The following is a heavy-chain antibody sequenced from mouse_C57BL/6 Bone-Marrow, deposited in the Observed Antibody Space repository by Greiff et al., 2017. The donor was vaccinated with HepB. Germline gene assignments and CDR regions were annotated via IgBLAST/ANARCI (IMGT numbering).Heavy chain of an antibody. CDR3: AREGYGNPYYFDY. CDR2: IHPGSGGT. D-gene: IGHD2-1*01. Sequence: SFHSSFSSFTTSFLYFFPPLPCHFLSFLFFIHPGSGGTNYNEKFKGKATLTADKSSSTAYMQLSSLTSEDSAVYFCAREGYGNPYYFDYWGQGTTLTVSS. V-gene: IGHV1-54*01. CDR1: FSSFTTSF. J-gene: IGHJ2*01.